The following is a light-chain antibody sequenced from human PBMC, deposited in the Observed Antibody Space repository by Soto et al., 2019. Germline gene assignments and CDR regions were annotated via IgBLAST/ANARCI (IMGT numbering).Light chain of an antibody. J-gene: IGKJ4*01. CDR1: QSVSSN. CDR3: QQYNNWPPLT. V-gene: IGKV3-15*01. Sequence: ELVLPQSPATLSVSPGDRATLSCRASQSVSSNLAWYQQKPGQDPRLLIYGASTRATGIPARFSGRGSGTEFTLTISSLQSEDFAVYYCQQYNNWPPLTFGGGTKVEIK. CDR2: GAS.